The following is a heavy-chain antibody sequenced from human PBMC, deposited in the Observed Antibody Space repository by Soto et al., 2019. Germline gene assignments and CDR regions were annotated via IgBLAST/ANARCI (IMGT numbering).Heavy chain of an antibody. CDR2: IIPIFGTA. CDR3: AGAGGGSANWFDP. Sequence: QVQLVQSGAEVKKPGSSVKVSCKASGGTFSSYAISWVRQAPGQGLEWMGGIIPIFGTANYAQKFQGRVTFPAAESTSQAYMGLSSLRSEDTPVYYGAGAGGGSANWFDPWGQGTLVTVSS. J-gene: IGHJ5*02. V-gene: IGHV1-69*12. CDR1: GGTFSSYA. D-gene: IGHD2-15*01.